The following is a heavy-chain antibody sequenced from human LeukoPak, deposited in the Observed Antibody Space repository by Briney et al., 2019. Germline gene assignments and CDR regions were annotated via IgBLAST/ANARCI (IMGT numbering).Heavy chain of an antibody. CDR1: GFSFSSYS. J-gene: IGHJ4*02. CDR2: ISTSSTYV. CDR3: ARDVWYSSGWYPFDY. V-gene: IGHV3-21*01. Sequence: PGGSLRLSCAASGFSFSSYSMNWVRQAPGKGLEWVSSISTSSTYVCYADSVRGRFTISRDNAKNSLYLQMNSLRAEDTAVYYCARDVWYSSGWYPFDYWGQGTLVTVSS. D-gene: IGHD6-19*01.